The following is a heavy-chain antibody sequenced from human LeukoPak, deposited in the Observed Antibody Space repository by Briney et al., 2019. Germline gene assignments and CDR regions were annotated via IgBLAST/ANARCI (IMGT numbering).Heavy chain of an antibody. D-gene: IGHD3-10*01. J-gene: IGHJ4*02. Sequence: GASVTVSFKVSGYTLTELSMHWVRQAPGKGLEWMGGFDPEDGETIYAQKFQGRVTMTEDTSTDTAYMELSSLRSEDTAVYYCATASRLYGSGSYYRYWGQGTLVTVSS. CDR2: FDPEDGET. CDR1: GYTLTELS. CDR3: ATASRLYGSGSYYRY. V-gene: IGHV1-24*01.